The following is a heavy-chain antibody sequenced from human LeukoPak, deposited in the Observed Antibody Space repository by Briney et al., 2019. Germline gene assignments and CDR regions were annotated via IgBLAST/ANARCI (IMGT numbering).Heavy chain of an antibody. Sequence: ASVKVSCKASGYTFNTFDINWVRQATGQGPEWMAWVNPYNDKTVYAPKFQGRVSISSNNSINTAYMEFSGLKSDDTAVYYCARGRRLRGVASRPLYYYYYMDVWGGGTTVTVSS. CDR2: VNPYNDKT. J-gene: IGHJ6*03. CDR3: ARGRRLRGVASRPLYYYYYMDV. D-gene: IGHD3-10*01. CDR1: GYTFNTFD. V-gene: IGHV1-8*03.